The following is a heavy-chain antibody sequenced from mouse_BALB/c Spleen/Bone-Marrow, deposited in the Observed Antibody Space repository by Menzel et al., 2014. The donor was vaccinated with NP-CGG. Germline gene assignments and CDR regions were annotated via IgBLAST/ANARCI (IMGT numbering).Heavy chain of an antibody. D-gene: IGHD4-1*01. V-gene: IGHV5-17*02. J-gene: IGHJ1*01. CDR1: GFTFSTFG. Sequence: EVMLVEPGGGLVQPGGSRKLSCAASGFTFSTFGMHWVRPAPEKGLEWVAYISSGSTAIFYADTLKGRFTISRDNPENTLFLQMTSLRSEDTAMYYCARGGNWDDFDVWGAGTTVTVSS. CDR3: ARGGNWDDFDV. CDR2: ISSGSTAI.